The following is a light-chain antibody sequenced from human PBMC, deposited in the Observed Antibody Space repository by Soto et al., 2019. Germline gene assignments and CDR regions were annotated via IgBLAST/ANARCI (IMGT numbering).Light chain of an antibody. CDR3: QSYDSSLSAHV. V-gene: IGLV1-40*01. Sequence: QAVVTQPPSVSGAPGQRVTISCTGSSSNIGAGYDVHWYQQLPGTAPKLLIYANSNRPSGVPDRFSGSKSGTSASLAITGLQADDDADYYCQSYDSSLSAHVFGTGTKLTVL. J-gene: IGLJ1*01. CDR2: ANS. CDR1: SSNIGAGYD.